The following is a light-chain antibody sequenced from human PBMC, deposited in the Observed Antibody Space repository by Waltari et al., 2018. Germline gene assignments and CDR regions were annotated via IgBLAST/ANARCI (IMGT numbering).Light chain of an antibody. CDR3: CSYAGTYINYV. CDR1: SSDVADYAF. Sequence: QSALTQPRSVSGSPGLSVPIPGPGTSSDVADYAFASRYQHHPDKAPKLIIYDVNKRPSGVPDRFSGSKSDNTASLTISGLQAEDEADYYCCSYAGTYINYVFGSGTTVTVL. J-gene: IGLJ1*01. V-gene: IGLV2-11*01. CDR2: DVN.